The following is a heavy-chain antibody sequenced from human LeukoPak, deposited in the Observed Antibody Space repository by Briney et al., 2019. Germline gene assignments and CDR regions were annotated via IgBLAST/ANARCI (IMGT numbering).Heavy chain of an antibody. J-gene: IGHJ5*02. CDR3: ARGQSGTGQDSFDP. Sequence: GGSLRLSCAASGFTFSSYSMNWVRQAPGKGLEWVSSISSSSSYIYYADSVKGRFTISRDNAKNSLYLQMNSLRAEDTAVYYFARGQSGTGQDSFDPWGQGTLVTVSS. D-gene: IGHD1-14*01. CDR2: ISSSSSYI. V-gene: IGHV3-21*01. CDR1: GFTFSSYS.